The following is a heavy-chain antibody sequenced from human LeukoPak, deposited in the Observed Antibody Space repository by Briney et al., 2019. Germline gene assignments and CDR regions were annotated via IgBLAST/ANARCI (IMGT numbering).Heavy chain of an antibody. CDR3: ARDRYTMVRIFRAFDI. CDR2: ISASGKTT. Sequence: PGGSLRLSCAASGFTFSTYEMNFVRQAPGKGLEWISYISASGKTTIYADSVKGRFTISRDNAKNSLYLQMNSLRAEDTAVYYCARDRYTMVRIFRAFDIWGQGTMVTVSS. V-gene: IGHV3-48*03. CDR1: GFTFSTYE. J-gene: IGHJ3*02. D-gene: IGHD3-10*01.